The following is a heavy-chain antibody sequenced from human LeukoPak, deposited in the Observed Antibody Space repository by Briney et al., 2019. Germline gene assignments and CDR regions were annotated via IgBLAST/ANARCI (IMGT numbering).Heavy chain of an antibody. J-gene: IGHJ6*03. D-gene: IGHD2-2*02. V-gene: IGHV1-18*01. CDR3: VRDGHRLYDYYYYYMDV. CDR1: GYTFTRYG. CDR2: ISAYNGHT. Sequence: GASVKVSCKASGYTFTRYGISWVRQAPGQRLEWKGWISAYNGHTNYTQKLQGRVTMTTDTSTSTAYMELRSLRSDDTAVYFCVRDGHRLYDYYYYYMDVWGEGTTVTVSS.